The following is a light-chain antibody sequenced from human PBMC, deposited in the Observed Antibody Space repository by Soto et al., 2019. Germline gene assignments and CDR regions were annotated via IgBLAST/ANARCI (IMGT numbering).Light chain of an antibody. Sequence: EIVLTRSPATLSLSPGERATLSCRASQSVSSYLAWYQQKPGQAPRLLIYDASNRATGIPDRFSGGGSGTDFTLTISSLEPEDFAVYYCQQRSNLPPTFGQRTRLEI. CDR3: QQRSNLPPT. J-gene: IGKJ5*01. CDR1: QSVSSY. V-gene: IGKV3-11*01. CDR2: DAS.